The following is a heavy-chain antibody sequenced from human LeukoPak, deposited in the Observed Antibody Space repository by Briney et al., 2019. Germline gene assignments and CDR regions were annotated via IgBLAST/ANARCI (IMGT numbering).Heavy chain of an antibody. J-gene: IGHJ5*02. Sequence: SQTLSLTCAISGDSVSSNSAAWNWIRQSPSRGLEWLGRTYYRSKWYNDYAVSVKSRITINPDTSENQFSLQLNSVTPEDTAVYYCARDLWMPSGSPSGWFDPWGQGTLVTVSS. CDR2: TYYRSKWYN. CDR3: ARDLWMPSGSPSGWFDP. CDR1: GDSVSSNSAA. D-gene: IGHD1-26*01. V-gene: IGHV6-1*01.